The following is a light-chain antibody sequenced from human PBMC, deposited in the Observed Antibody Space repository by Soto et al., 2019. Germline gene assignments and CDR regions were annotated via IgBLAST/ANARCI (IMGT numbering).Light chain of an antibody. CDR1: QNVLSD. V-gene: IGKV3-15*01. CDR3: QQRGIWPLT. J-gene: IGKJ4*01. CDR2: GAT. Sequence: EILLTQSPATLSVSPGETVTLSCRASQNVLSDLAWYQQKPGQAPRLLVYGATTRATDAPAKFRGSGSGTEFSLTISSLQSEDFATYYCQQRGIWPLTFGGGTKVEIK.